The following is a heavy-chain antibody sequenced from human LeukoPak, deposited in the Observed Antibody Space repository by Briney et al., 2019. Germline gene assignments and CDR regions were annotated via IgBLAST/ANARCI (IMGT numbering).Heavy chain of an antibody. J-gene: IGHJ4*02. CDR3: ARDPYSSGWPAYFDY. CDR2: IIPILGIA. D-gene: IGHD6-19*01. CDR1: GGTFSSYA. Sequence: ASVKVSCKASGGTFSSYAISWVRQAPGQGLEWMGRIIPILGIANYAQKFQGRVTITADKSTSTAYMELSSLRSEDTAVYYCARDPYSSGWPAYFDYWGQGTLVTVSS. V-gene: IGHV1-69*04.